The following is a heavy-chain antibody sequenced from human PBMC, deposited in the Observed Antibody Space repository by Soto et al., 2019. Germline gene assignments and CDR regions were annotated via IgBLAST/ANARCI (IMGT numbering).Heavy chain of an antibody. CDR3: ARESEDLTSTFDY. CDR2: ISSTTNYI. J-gene: IGHJ4*02. V-gene: IGHV3-21*01. Sequence: GGSLTLSSAPSAFTFARYSMNWDRQAPGKVLEWVSSISSTTNYIYYGDSMKGRFTISRDNGKKSIYLEIHSLRAEDTAVYYCARESEDLTSTFDYWGQGTLVTVSS. CDR1: AFTFARYS.